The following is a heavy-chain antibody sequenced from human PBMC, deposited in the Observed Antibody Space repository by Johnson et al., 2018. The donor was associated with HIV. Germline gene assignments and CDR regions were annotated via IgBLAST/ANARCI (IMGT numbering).Heavy chain of an antibody. CDR1: GFTFSCCG. V-gene: IGHV3-NL1*01. CDR3: TKPSTGTYYGFHI. CDR2: ISNSGSST. Sequence: QVQLVESGGGVVQPGGSLRFSCAASGFTFSCCGMHWVRQAPGKGLEWVSGISNSGSSTYYADSVKGRFTISRDNSKNTVWLQMNSLRGEDTAVYYCTKPSTGTYYGFHIWGQGTMVTVSS. J-gene: IGHJ3*02.